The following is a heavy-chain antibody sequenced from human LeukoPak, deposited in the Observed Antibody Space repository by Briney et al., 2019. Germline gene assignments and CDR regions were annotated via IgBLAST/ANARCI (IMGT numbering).Heavy chain of an antibody. J-gene: IGHJ4*02. CDR2: ISGSGGST. CDR3: AKGGSVLRFLEWLLDYFDY. D-gene: IGHD3-3*01. Sequence: PGGSLRLSCAASGFTFSSYAMSWVRQAPGKGQEWVSDISGSGGSTYYADSVKGRFTISRDNSKNTLYLQMNSLRAEDTAVYYCAKGGSVLRFLEWLLDYFDYWGQGTLVTVSS. V-gene: IGHV3-23*01. CDR1: GFTFSSYA.